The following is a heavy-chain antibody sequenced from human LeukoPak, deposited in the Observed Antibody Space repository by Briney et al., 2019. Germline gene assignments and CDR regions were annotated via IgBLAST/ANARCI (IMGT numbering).Heavy chain of an antibody. Sequence: PGGSLRLSCVASGFSVSNYGMHWVRQAPGKGLESVSALNRNGDSTYYANSVKDRFVISRDNSKNTLYLQMGSLTPEDSGIYYCARGIIRGPPEYWGQGTLVTVSS. CDR1: GFSVSNYG. J-gene: IGHJ4*02. CDR3: ARGIIRGPPEY. D-gene: IGHD3-10*01. CDR2: LNRNGDST. V-gene: IGHV3-64*01.